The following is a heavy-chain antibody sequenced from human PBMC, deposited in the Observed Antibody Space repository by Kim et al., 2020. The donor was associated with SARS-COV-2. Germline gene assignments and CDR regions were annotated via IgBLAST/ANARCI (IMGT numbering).Heavy chain of an antibody. CDR3: ARVGGPYNGNCGVSGRYFDL. CDR1: GASISAYY. CDR2: IYYEGTT. D-gene: IGHD1-7*01. J-gene: IGHJ2*01. Sequence: SETLSLTCTVSGASISAYYWSLIRQPPGKGLEWIGYIYYEGTTSYNPSLKSLVTMSVDTSKNQFSLKLTSLTAADTAVYYCARVGGPYNGNCGVSGRYFDLWGRGTLVTVSS. V-gene: IGHV4-59*13.